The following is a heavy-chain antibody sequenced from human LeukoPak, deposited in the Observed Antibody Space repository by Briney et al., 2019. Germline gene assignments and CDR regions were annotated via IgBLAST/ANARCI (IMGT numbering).Heavy chain of an antibody. CDR2: INPNGKIT. Sequence: PGGSLRLSCAASGFIFGNYWMHWVRQVPGKGLVWVARINPNGKITTYTDSVKGRFTISRDNAKNTLYLQMNSLRAEDTAVYYCARGSGYNYGFPDYWGQGTLVTVSS. D-gene: IGHD5-18*01. J-gene: IGHJ4*02. V-gene: IGHV3-74*01. CDR3: ARGSGYNYGFPDY. CDR1: GFIFGNYW.